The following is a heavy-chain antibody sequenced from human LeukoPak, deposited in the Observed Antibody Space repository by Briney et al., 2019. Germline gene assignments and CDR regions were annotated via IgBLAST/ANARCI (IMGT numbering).Heavy chain of an antibody. D-gene: IGHD3-22*01. J-gene: IGHJ6*03. CDR3: ARETPGDSSGYDRYYYYYYMDV. Sequence: SVKVSCKASGGTFSSYAISWVRQAPGQGLEWMGGIIPIFGTANYAQKFQGRVTITADKSTSTAYMELSSLRSEDTAVYYCARETPGDSSGYDRYYYYYYMDVWGKGTTVTVSS. V-gene: IGHV1-69*06. CDR2: IIPIFGTA. CDR1: GGTFSSYA.